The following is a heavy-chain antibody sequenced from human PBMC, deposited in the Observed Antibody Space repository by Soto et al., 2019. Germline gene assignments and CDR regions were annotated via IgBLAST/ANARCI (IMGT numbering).Heavy chain of an antibody. J-gene: IGHJ6*02. D-gene: IGHD6-13*01. CDR1: GYTFTGYW. V-gene: IGHV5-51*01. Sequence: GESLKISCKGSGYTFTGYWIGWVRQMPGKGLEWMGIIYPGDSDTRYSPSFQGQVTISADKSISTAYLQWSSLKSSDTAIYYCARPSRENIAAAGYCMDVGGQGTTVTVSS. CDR3: ARPSRENIAAAGYCMDV. CDR2: IYPGDSDT.